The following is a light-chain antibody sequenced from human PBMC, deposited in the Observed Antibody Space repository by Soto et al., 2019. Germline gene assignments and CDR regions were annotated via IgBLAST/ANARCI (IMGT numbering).Light chain of an antibody. CDR1: QGISSA. J-gene: IGKJ4*01. Sequence: AIQLTQSPSSLSASVGDTVTITCRASQGISSAFAWYQQKPGKAPKLLIYAASSLESGVPTRFSGSGSGTDYPIIISSLSHEDSASYCYQQFYCYPLTYGGGTQVEIK. V-gene: IGKV1-13*02. CDR2: AAS. CDR3: QQFYCYPLT.